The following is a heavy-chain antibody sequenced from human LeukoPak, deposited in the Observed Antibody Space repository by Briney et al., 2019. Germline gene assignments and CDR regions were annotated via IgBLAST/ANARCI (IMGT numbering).Heavy chain of an antibody. CDR3: ARDKVGAVYSFDY. D-gene: IGHD1-26*01. CDR2: IYRTGST. Sequence: PSETLSLTCAVSGDSISDINWWTWVRQPPGKGLEWIGEIYRTGSTNYNPSLKSRVTISLDKSKNHFSLKLSSVTAADTAFYYCARDKVGAVYSFDYWGQGTLVTVSS. CDR1: GDSISDINW. J-gene: IGHJ4*02. V-gene: IGHV4-4*02.